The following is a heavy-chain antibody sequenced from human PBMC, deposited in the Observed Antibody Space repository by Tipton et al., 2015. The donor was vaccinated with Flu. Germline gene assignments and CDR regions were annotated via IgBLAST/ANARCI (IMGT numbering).Heavy chain of an antibody. D-gene: IGHD3-16*01. J-gene: IGHJ5*01. V-gene: IGHV4-39*07. CDR1: GGPITSSSYY. CDR3: AKVKFGWVES. CDR2: IYYTGYR. Sequence: GLVKPSETLSLTCSVSGGPITSSSYYWSWIRQPPGRPLEWVGSIYYTGYRYDNPSLKSRLAMSIDTSQSQFSLRLSSMTAADTAVYYCAKVKFGWVESWAQGTLVTVSS.